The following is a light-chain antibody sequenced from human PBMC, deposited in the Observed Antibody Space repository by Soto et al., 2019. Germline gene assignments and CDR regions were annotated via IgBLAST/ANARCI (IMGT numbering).Light chain of an antibody. CDR3: DSYTSSRAYV. V-gene: IGLV2-14*02. CDR1: SSDVGTYNL. Sequence: QSALTQPASVSGSPGQSITISCTGTSSDVGTYNLVSWHQHHPGKAPKLIIYEGSKRPSGVSNRFSGSKSGNTASLTISGLQAEDEADYYCDSYTSSRAYVFGIGTKVTVL. CDR2: EGS. J-gene: IGLJ1*01.